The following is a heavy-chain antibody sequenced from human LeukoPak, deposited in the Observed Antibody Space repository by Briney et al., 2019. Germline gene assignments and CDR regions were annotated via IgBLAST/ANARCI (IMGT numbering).Heavy chain of an antibody. Sequence: GGSLRLSCAASGFTFSSYAMSWVRQAPGKGLEWVSAISGSGGSTYYADSVKGRFTTSRDNSKNTLYLQMNSLRAEDTAVYYCAKDRSSSALFLGWLGLDYWGQGTLVTVSS. CDR1: GFTFSSYA. D-gene: IGHD3-3*01. V-gene: IGHV3-23*01. CDR2: ISGSGGST. CDR3: AKDRSSSALFLGWLGLDY. J-gene: IGHJ4*02.